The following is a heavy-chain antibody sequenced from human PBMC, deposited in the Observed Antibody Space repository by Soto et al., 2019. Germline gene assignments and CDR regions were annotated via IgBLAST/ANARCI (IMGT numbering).Heavy chain of an antibody. J-gene: IGHJ5*02. CDR2: INPNSGGT. CDR3: ARAEYYDYVWGSREFDT. CDR1: GYTFTGYY. D-gene: IGHD3-16*01. V-gene: IGHV1-2*02. Sequence: GASVKVSCKASGYTFTGYYMHWVRQAPGQGLEWMGWINPNSGGTNYAQKFQGRVTMTRDTSISTAYMELSRLRSDDTAVYYCARAEYYDYVWGSREFDTWGQGTLVTVSS.